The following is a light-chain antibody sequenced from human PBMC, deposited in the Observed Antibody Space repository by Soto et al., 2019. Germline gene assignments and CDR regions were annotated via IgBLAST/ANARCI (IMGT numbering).Light chain of an antibody. CDR3: VTWDDRLSAWV. Sequence: QSVLTQPPSASGTPGQRVTISCSGSSSNIGSNTVNWYQHFPGTAPKLLIYSNNRRPSGVPDRFSGSKSGTSASLAISGLQSEDEADYYCVTWDDRLSAWVFGGGTKLTVL. CDR2: SNN. J-gene: IGLJ3*02. CDR1: SSNIGSNT. V-gene: IGLV1-44*01.